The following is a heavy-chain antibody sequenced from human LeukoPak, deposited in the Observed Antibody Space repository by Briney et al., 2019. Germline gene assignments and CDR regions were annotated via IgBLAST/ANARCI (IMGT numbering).Heavy chain of an antibody. Sequence: GGSLRLSCAASGFTVSSNYMSWVRQAPGKGLEWVSVIYGGGSTYYADSVKGRFTISRDNSKNTLYLQMNSLRAEDTAVYYCARDRWGVISDYWGQGTLVTVSS. J-gene: IGHJ4*02. CDR3: ARDRWGVISDY. D-gene: IGHD3-10*01. V-gene: IGHV3-66*01. CDR2: IYGGGST. CDR1: GFTVSSNY.